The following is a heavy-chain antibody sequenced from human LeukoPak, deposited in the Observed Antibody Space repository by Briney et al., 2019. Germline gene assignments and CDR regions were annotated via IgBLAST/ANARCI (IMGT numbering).Heavy chain of an antibody. Sequence: GESLKISCKGSGYSFISYWIGWVRQMPGKGLEWMGIIYPGGSDTRYSPSFQGQVTISADKSISTAYLQWSSLKASDTAMYYCARRVDYGGRFIDYWGQGTLVTVSS. V-gene: IGHV5-51*01. D-gene: IGHD4-23*01. J-gene: IGHJ4*02. CDR2: IYPGGSDT. CDR3: ARRVDYGGRFIDY. CDR1: GYSFISYW.